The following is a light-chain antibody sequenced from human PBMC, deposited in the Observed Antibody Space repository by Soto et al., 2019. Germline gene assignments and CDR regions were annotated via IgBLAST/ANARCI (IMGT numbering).Light chain of an antibody. CDR2: DVI. V-gene: IGLV2-11*01. CDR3: SSYAGNFIWV. CDR1: TSDVGAYNL. Sequence: QSVLTQPRSVSGSPGQSITLSCDGSTSDVGAYNLVSWYQQHPGEAPKLMIYDVIKRPSGVPYRFSGSKSGNTASLTISGLQADDEADYYCSSYAGNFIWVFGGGTKGTVL. J-gene: IGLJ3*02.